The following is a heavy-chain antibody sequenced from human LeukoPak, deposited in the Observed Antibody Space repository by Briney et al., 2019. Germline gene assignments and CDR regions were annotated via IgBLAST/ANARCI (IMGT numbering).Heavy chain of an antibody. CDR2: INHSGST. CDR3: ARAHYTFSRYGGFDY. J-gene: IGHJ4*02. CDR1: GGSFSGYY. D-gene: IGHD3-3*01. V-gene: IGHV4-34*01. Sequence: PSETLSLTCAVYGGSFSGYYWSWIRQPPGEGLEWIGEINHSGSTNYNPSLKSRVTISVDTSKNQYSLKLSSVTAADTAVYYCARAHYTFSRYGGFDYWGQGTLVTVSS.